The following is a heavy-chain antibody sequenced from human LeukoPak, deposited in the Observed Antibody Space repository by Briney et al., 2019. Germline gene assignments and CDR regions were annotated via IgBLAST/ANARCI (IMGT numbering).Heavy chain of an antibody. V-gene: IGHV3-48*03. CDR3: AREFRKPSTGD. D-gene: IGHD1-14*01. J-gene: IGHJ4*02. CDR1: GFTFSGFE. Sequence: TGGSLRLSCTASGFTFSGFEMNWVRQAPGKGLEWVSYINSDGRSIYYADSVKGRFTISRDNAKNTLYLQMNSLRAEDTAVYFCAREFRKPSTGDWGQGTLVTVSS. CDR2: INSDGRSI.